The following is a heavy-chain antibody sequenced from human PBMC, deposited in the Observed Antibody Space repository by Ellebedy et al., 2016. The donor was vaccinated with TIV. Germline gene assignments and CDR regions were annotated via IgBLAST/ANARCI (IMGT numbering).Heavy chain of an antibody. CDR3: AKVEFEYSSSWYGVGYFDH. V-gene: IGHV1-2*02. CDR1: GYSFTDYY. J-gene: IGHJ4*02. Sequence: AASVKVSCKASGYSFTDYYIHWVRQAPGQGLEWMGWINPNSGVTNYAQKFQGRVIMTRDTSISTASLELSRVRSDDPAVYYCAKVEFEYSSSWYGVGYFDHWGQGTLVTVSS. D-gene: IGHD6-13*01. CDR2: INPNSGVT.